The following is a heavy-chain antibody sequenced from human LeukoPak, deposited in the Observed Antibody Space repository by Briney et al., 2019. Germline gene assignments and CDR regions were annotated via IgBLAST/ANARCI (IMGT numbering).Heavy chain of an antibody. J-gene: IGHJ4*02. CDR1: GGSISNYY. CDR3: ARENYYDSSGPFDY. V-gene: IGHV4-59*12. Sequence: SETLSLTCTVSGGSISNYYWSWIRQPPGKRLEWIGYVSYSGSSSSNPSLESRVTISVDMSKNQFSLRLSSVTAADTAVYYCARENYYDSSGPFDYWGQGTLVTVSS. CDR2: VSYSGSS. D-gene: IGHD3-22*01.